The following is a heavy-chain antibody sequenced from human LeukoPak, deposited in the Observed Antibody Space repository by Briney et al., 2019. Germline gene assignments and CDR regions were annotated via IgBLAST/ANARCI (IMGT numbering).Heavy chain of an antibody. CDR3: ARDSLWFGELRGFDY. CDR1: GFTFSSYE. CDR2: ISSSGSTI. Sequence: GGSLRLSCAASGFTFSSYEMNWVRQAPGKGLEWVSYISSSGSTIYYADSVKGRFTISRDNAKNSLYLQMNSLRAEDTAVYYCARDSLWFGELRGFDYWGQGTLVTVSS. D-gene: IGHD3-10*01. V-gene: IGHV3-48*03. J-gene: IGHJ4*02.